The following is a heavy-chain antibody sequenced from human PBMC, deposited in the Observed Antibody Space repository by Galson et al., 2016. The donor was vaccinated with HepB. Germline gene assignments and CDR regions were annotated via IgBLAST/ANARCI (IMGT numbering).Heavy chain of an antibody. Sequence: QSGAEVKKPGESLKISCKGSGYSFATYWIGWVRQMPGKGLEWMGIIYPGDSDTRYSPSLQGQVTISADKSISTAYLQWSSLKASDTAMYYCARVSRDGNIYYYYSYGMDVWGQGTTVTVSS. CDR1: GYSFATYW. J-gene: IGHJ6*02. V-gene: IGHV5-51*01. D-gene: IGHD5-24*01. CDR3: ARVSRDGNIYYYYSYGMDV. CDR2: IYPGDSDT.